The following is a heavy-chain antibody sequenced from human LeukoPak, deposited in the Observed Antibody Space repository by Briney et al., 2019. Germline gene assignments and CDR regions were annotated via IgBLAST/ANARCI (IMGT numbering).Heavy chain of an antibody. V-gene: IGHV1-69*04. J-gene: IGHJ6*02. D-gene: IGHD2-15*01. CDR1: RGTFRSYA. CDR3: ASLDGYCSGGSCYSPDYYGMDV. CDR2: IIPTFGIA. Sequence: SSVKVSCKASRGTFRSYAISWVQQAPGQELEGMERIIPTFGIANYAQKFQGRVTITADKSKSTAYMELSSLRSEDTAVYYCASLDGYCSGGSCYSPDYYGMDVWGQGTTVTVSS.